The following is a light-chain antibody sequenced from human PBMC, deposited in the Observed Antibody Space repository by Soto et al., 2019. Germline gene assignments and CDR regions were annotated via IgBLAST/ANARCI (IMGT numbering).Light chain of an antibody. Sequence: QSVLTQPASVSGTPGQSITISGTGSNSDVGLYDFVSWYQHHPGRAPKLIVSEVSHRPSGISNRFSGSKSGNTASLTISGLQSEDEADYYCISYTSDDVRYVFGTGTKVTVL. CDR3: ISYTSDDVRYV. V-gene: IGLV2-14*01. J-gene: IGLJ1*01. CDR2: EVS. CDR1: NSDVGLYDF.